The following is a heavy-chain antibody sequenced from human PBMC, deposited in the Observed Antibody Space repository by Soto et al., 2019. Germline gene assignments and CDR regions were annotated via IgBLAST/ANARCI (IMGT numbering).Heavy chain of an antibody. CDR3: AHTLWFGEFPDFDY. CDR1: GFSLSTSGVG. CDR2: IYWDDDK. D-gene: IGHD3-10*01. J-gene: IGHJ4*02. V-gene: IGHV2-5*02. Sequence: QITLKESGPTLVKPTQTLTLTCTFSGFSLSTSGVGVGWIRQPPGKALEWLALIYWDDDKRYSPSLKSRLTITKDTSKSQVVLTMTNMDPVDTATYYCAHTLWFGEFPDFDYWGQGNLVTVSS.